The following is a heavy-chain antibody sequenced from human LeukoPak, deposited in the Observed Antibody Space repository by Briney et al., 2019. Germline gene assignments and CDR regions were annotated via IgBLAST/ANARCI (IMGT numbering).Heavy chain of an antibody. Sequence: GGSLRLSCVASGFTFGKYWMSWVRQAPGKGLEWVSSISSSSSYIYYADSVKGRFTISRDNAKNSLYLQMNSLRAEDTAVYYCARENAAVFGVVPYYYYYGMDVWGQGTTVTVSS. CDR2: ISSSSSYI. J-gene: IGHJ6*02. CDR1: GFTFGKYW. V-gene: IGHV3-21*01. D-gene: IGHD3-3*01. CDR3: ARENAAVFGVVPYYYYYGMDV.